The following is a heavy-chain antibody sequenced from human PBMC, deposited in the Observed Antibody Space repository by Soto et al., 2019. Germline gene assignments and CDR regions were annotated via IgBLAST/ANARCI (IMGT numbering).Heavy chain of an antibody. D-gene: IGHD3-10*01. J-gene: IGHJ4*02. Sequence: SETLSLTCTVSGGSVSSGSYYWSWIRQPPGKGPEWIGYIYYSGSTNYNPSLKSRVTISVDTSKNQFSLKLSSVTAADTAVYYCATLWFGELLEQSFDYWGQGTLVTVSS. CDR1: GGSVSSGSYY. CDR2: IYYSGST. CDR3: ATLWFGELLEQSFDY. V-gene: IGHV4-61*01.